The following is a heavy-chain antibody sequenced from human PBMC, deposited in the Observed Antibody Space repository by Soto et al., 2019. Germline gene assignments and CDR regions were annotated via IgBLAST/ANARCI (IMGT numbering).Heavy chain of an antibody. V-gene: IGHV4-39*01. Sequence: SETLSLTCTVSGGSVSSNSYYWAWIRQPPGMGLEWVATIYYSGSTNYNPALQSRVTISIDTSKNQFSLNLSSVTAADTAVYYCARHVRGATWAYFDFWGQGTLVTVSS. CDR1: GGSVSSNSYY. CDR2: IYYSGST. CDR3: ARHVRGATWAYFDF. D-gene: IGHD1-26*01. J-gene: IGHJ4*02.